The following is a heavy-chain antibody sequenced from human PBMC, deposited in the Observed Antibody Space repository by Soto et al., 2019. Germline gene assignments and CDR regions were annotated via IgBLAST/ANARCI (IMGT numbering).Heavy chain of an antibody. CDR2: VSANNGHT. V-gene: IGHV1-18*01. D-gene: IGHD7-27*01. CDR1: GFTFSNYG. CDR3: ARSLTGFWWFDP. Sequence: ASVKVSCKASGFTFSNYGLNWVRQAPGQGLEWMGWVSANNGHTNYAQNLQGRVSMTTDTSTSTAYMELRGLTFDDTAVYYCARSLTGFWWFDPWGQGTLVTVSS. J-gene: IGHJ5*02.